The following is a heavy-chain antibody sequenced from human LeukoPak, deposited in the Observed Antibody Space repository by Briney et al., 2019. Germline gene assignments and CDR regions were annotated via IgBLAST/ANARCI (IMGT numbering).Heavy chain of an antibody. V-gene: IGHV4-39*01. CDR2: IYYSGST. Sequence: SETLSLTCIVSGGSISSSSYYWGWIRQPPGRGLEWIGNIYYSGSTYYNPSLKSRLTISVDTSKNQFSLRLSSVTAADTAVYYCASHKVQYDILTGYYPNYFDYWGQGTLVTVSS. J-gene: IGHJ4*02. D-gene: IGHD3-9*01. CDR1: GGSISSSSYY. CDR3: ASHKVQYDILTGYYPNYFDY.